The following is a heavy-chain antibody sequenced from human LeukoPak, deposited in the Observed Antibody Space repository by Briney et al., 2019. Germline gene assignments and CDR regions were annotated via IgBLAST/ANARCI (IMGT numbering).Heavy chain of an antibody. J-gene: IGHJ5*02. CDR1: GLTFSSYW. CDR2: IKQDGSEK. CDR3: AKAGGYTANWFDP. V-gene: IGHV3-7*01. D-gene: IGHD2-15*01. Sequence: GGSLRLSCAASGLTFSSYWMSWVRQAPGKGLEWVANIKQDGSEKYYVDSVKGRFTISRGNCKNTLYLQMNSLRAEDTAVYYCAKAGGYTANWFDPWGQGTLVTVSS.